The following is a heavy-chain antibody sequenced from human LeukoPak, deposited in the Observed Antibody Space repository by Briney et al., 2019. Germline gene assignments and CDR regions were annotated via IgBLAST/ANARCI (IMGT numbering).Heavy chain of an antibody. CDR3: AKDITDYGDYLFDY. CDR2: ISGSGGST. D-gene: IGHD4-17*01. J-gene: IGHJ4*02. CDR1: GFTFSSYA. V-gene: IGHV3-23*01. Sequence: GGSLRLSCAASGFTFSSYAMSWVRQAPGKGLEWVSAISGSGGSTYYADSVKGRFTISRDNAKNSLYLQMNSLRAEDTALYYCAKDITDYGDYLFDYWGQGTLVTVSS.